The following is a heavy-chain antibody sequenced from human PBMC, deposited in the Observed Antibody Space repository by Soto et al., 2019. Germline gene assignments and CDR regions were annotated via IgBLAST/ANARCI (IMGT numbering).Heavy chain of an antibody. J-gene: IGHJ6*02. CDR2: IYSGGST. Sequence: VGFLRLSCAASGFTVSSNYMSWVRQAPGKGLEWVSVIYSGGSTYYADSVKGRFTISRDNSKNTLYLQMNSLRAEDTAVYYCARAHDSSGYYRGSGYYYGMDVWGQGTTVTVSS. CDR3: ARAHDSSGYYRGSGYYYGMDV. D-gene: IGHD3-22*01. V-gene: IGHV3-53*01. CDR1: GFTVSSNY.